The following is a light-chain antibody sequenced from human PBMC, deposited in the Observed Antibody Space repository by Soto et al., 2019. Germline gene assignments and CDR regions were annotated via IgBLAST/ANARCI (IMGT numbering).Light chain of an antibody. J-gene: IGKJ4*01. Sequence: DIQMTQSPSTLAASVGDRVTITFRASQSLNTWLVWYHQKPGKGPKLLNYEASSLKRGVPSRFRGSGSGTKFTLAISRLQSDYIAAYHFQHYNVYPITFGGGTKVEI. CDR1: QSLNTW. CDR2: EAS. V-gene: IGKV1-5*03. CDR3: QHYNVYPIT.